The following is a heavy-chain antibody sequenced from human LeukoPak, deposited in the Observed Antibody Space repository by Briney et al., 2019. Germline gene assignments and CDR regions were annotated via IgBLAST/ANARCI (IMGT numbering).Heavy chain of an antibody. Sequence: ASVKVSCKASGYTFTSYGISWVRQAPGQGLEWMGWISAYNGNTNYAQKLQGRVTMTTDASTSTAYMELRSLRSDDTAVYHCAREEVTVAVHYFDYWGQGTLVTVSS. CDR3: AREEVTVAVHYFDY. J-gene: IGHJ4*02. CDR1: GYTFTSYG. D-gene: IGHD6-19*01. V-gene: IGHV1-18*01. CDR2: ISAYNGNT.